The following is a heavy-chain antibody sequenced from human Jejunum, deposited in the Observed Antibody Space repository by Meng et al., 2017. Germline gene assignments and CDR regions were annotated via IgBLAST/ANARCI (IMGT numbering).Heavy chain of an antibody. CDR2: IHPSGST. D-gene: IGHD1-14*01. CDR3: TRGTDRAKSGDY. J-gene: IGHJ4*02. CDR1: GGSYSGFY. V-gene: IGHV4-34*01. Sequence: QVQLQQWRVGLLTPSETLSLSCAVYGGSYSGFYLSWIRQPPGKGLEWIGEIHPSGSTDYNPSLKSRLTISLDTSKNQFSLSLNSATAADTGIYYCTRGTDRAKSGDYWGQGTLVTVSS.